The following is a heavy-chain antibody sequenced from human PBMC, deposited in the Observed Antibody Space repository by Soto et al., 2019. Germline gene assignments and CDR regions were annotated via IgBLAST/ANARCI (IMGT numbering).Heavy chain of an antibody. CDR3: ARVRGVNGMDV. CDR1: GFTFSSYW. Sequence: PGGSLRLSCAASGFTFSSYWMHWVRQAPEKGLMWVSHINSDGSSTTYADSVKGRFTISRDNAKNTLFLQMNSLRAGDTAVYYCARVRGVNGMDVWGQGTTVTVSS. CDR2: INSDGSST. D-gene: IGHD2-8*01. J-gene: IGHJ6*02. V-gene: IGHV3-74*01.